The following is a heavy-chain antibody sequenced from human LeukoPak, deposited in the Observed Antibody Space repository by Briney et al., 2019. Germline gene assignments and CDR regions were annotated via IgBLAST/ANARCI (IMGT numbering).Heavy chain of an antibody. CDR1: GGSISSYY. V-gene: IGHV4-4*07. J-gene: IGHJ6*03. CDR3: AREQPLGYCSSTSCPKAYYYYYMDV. CDR2: IYTSGST. D-gene: IGHD2-2*01. Sequence: SETLSLTCTVSGGSISSYYWSWIRQPAGKGLEWIGRIYTSGSTNYNPSLKGRVTMSVDTSKNQFSLKLSSVTAADTAVYYCAREQPLGYCSSTSCPKAYYYYYMDVWGKGTTVTVSS.